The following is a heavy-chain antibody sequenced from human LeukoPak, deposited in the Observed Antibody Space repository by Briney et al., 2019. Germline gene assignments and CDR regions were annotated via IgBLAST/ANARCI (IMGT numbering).Heavy chain of an antibody. V-gene: IGHV1-18*01. CDR3: ASSVRIAAAPVDY. J-gene: IGHJ4*02. D-gene: IGHD6-13*01. CDR1: GYTFTSYG. CDR2: ISAYNGNT. Sequence: ASVKVSCKASGYTFTSYGISWVRQAPGQGLEWMGWISAYNGNTNYAQKFQGRVTMTRDTSTSTVYMELSSLRSEDTAVYYCASSVRIAAAPVDYWGQGTLVTVSS.